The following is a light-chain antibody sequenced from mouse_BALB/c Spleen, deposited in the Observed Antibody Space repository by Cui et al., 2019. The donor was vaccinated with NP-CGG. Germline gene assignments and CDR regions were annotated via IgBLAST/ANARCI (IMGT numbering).Light chain of an antibody. Sequence: QAVVTQESALTTTPGAIVTLTCRSSSRAVTTSNYANWVQEKPDHLFTGLIGGTNNRAPGVPARFSGSLIGDKAALTITGAQTEDEAIYFCALWYSNHWVFGGGTKLTVL. CDR3: ALWYSNHWV. J-gene: IGLJ1*01. CDR1: SRAVTTSNY. V-gene: IGLV1*01. CDR2: GTN.